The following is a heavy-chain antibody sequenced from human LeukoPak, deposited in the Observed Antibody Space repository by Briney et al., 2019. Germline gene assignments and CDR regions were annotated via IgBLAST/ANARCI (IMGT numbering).Heavy chain of an antibody. CDR1: GFTFNSYS. Sequence: GGSLRLSCVGSGFTFNSYSMNWVRQAPGKGLEWVAYVYTSGGTMNYADSAKGRFTISRNNANNSLFLQMNSLRDEDTAVYFCARGYSSGLYGAEYFQHWGQGTLVTVS. CDR3: ARGYSSGLYGAEYFQH. V-gene: IGHV3-48*02. J-gene: IGHJ1*01. D-gene: IGHD6-19*01. CDR2: VYTSGGTM.